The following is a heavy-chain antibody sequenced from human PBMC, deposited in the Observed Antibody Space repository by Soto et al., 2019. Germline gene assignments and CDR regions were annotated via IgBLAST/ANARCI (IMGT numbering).Heavy chain of an antibody. CDR3: ASIGSGYAEGYFDL. CDR1: GGTFSSYT. Sequence: SVKVSCKASGGTFSSYTISWVRQAPGQGLEWMGRIIPILGIANYAQKFQGRVTITADKSTSTAYMELSSLRSEDTAVYYCASIGSGYAEGYFDLWGRGTLVTVSS. J-gene: IGHJ2*01. CDR2: IIPILGIA. V-gene: IGHV1-69*02. D-gene: IGHD5-12*01.